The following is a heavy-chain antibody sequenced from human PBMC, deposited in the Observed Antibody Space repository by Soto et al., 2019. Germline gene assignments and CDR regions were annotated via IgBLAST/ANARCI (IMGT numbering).Heavy chain of an antibody. J-gene: IGHJ4*02. CDR3: ARDSHIAVAGRGFDY. V-gene: IGHV4-31*03. Sequence: PSETLSLTCTVSGDSISSGAYYWSWIRQRPGKGLEWIGYIYYSGSTTYNPSLKSRVTISIDTSKNQFSLKLSSVTAADTAVYYCARDSHIAVAGRGFDYWGQGTLVTVSS. CDR1: GDSISSGAYY. CDR2: IYYSGST. D-gene: IGHD6-19*01.